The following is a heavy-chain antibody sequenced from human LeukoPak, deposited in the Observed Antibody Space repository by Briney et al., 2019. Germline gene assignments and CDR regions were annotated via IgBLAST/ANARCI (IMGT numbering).Heavy chain of an antibody. Sequence: SETLSLTCTVSGGSISSSSYYWSWIRQPAGKGLEWIGRIYTSGSTNYNPSLKSRVTISVDTSKNQFSLKLSSVTAADTAVYYCARERHYDYVWGSYRYIYFDYWGQGTLVTVSS. CDR3: ARERHYDYVWGSYRYIYFDY. V-gene: IGHV4-61*02. CDR1: GGSISSSSYY. D-gene: IGHD3-16*02. J-gene: IGHJ4*02. CDR2: IYTSGST.